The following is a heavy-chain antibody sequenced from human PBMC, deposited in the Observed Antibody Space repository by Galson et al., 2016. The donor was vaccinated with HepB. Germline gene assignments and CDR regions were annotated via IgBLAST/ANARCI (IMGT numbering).Heavy chain of an antibody. J-gene: IGHJ4*02. CDR1: GFTFGNYA. V-gene: IGHV3-9*01. CDR3: AKDLGKSVGTIAY. Sequence: SLRLSCAGSGFTFGNYAMHWVRQPPGKGLEWVSGISWNASNKVYADSVRGRFTISRDNAKNSLYLQMNSLRAEDTALYYCAKDLGKSVGTIAYWGQGALVTVSS. D-gene: IGHD5/OR15-5a*01. CDR2: ISWNASNK.